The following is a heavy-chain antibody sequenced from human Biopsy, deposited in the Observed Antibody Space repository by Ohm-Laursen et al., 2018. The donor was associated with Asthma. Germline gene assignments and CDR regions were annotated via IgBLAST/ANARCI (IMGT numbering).Heavy chain of an antibody. Sequence: LRLSCAASGFNLNTYTLSWVRQAPGQGLAWLSTISYDGKFKYFADSVKGRFAISRDYSKNTPYLQMNSLRLEDTGVYFCARDAGMNLAPGHWSFDLWGRGTLLTVSS. CDR3: ARDAGMNLAPGHWSFDL. D-gene: IGHD1-14*01. CDR2: ISYDGKFK. V-gene: IGHV3-30*09. CDR1: GFNLNTYT. J-gene: IGHJ2*01.